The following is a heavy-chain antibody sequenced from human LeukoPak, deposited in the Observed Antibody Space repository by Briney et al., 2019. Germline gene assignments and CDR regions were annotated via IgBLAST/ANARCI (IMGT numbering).Heavy chain of an antibody. CDR1: GYTFTAYY. Sequence: ASVKVSCKASGYTFTAYYMHWVRQAPGQGLEWMGWINTNTGNPTYAQGFTGRFVFSLDTSVSTAYLQISSLKAEDTAVYYCASWPPYGMDVWGQGTTVTVSS. V-gene: IGHV7-4-1*02. CDR2: INTNTGNP. J-gene: IGHJ6*02. CDR3: ASWPPYGMDV.